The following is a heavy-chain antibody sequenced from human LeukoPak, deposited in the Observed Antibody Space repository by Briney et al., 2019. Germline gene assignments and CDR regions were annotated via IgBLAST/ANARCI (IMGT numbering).Heavy chain of an antibody. CDR3: VGLRRNSDTSGFYYYYDF. CDR2: ISVRSNYI. V-gene: IGHV3-21*01. CDR1: GYTFSSYS. D-gene: IGHD3-22*01. Sequence: GGSLRLSCLASGYTFSSYSINWVRQAPGKGLEWVSSISVRSNYIYYADSVRGRFRISRDDARDSLFLEMNSLRAEDTAVYYCVGLRRNSDTSGFYYYYDFWGQGTLVTVSS. J-gene: IGHJ4*02.